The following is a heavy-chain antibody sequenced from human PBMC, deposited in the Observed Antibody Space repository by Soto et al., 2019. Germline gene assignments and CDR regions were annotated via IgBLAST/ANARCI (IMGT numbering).Heavy chain of an antibody. CDR2: IYYSGST. D-gene: IGHD6-13*01. V-gene: IGHV4-39*01. J-gene: IGHJ5*02. Sequence: SETLSLTCTVSGGSISSSSYYWGWIRQPPGKGLEWIGSIYYSGSTYYNPSLKSRVTISVDTSKNQFSLKLSSVTAADTAVYYCERQECIAEAGNNWFDPWGQGNLVTVSS. CDR3: ERQECIAEAGNNWFDP. CDR1: GGSISSSSYY.